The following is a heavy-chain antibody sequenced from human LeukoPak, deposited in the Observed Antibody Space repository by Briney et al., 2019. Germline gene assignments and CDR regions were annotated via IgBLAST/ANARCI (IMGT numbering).Heavy chain of an antibody. CDR1: GGSISSSSYY. D-gene: IGHD6-19*01. J-gene: IGHJ6*02. CDR3: ARGIAVAGKGPYGMDV. V-gene: IGHV4-39*07. Sequence: SETLSLTCTVSGGSISSSSYYWGWIRQPPGKGLEWIGSIYYSGSTNYNPSLKSRVTISVDTSKNQFSLKLSSVTAADTAVYYCARGIAVAGKGPYGMDVWGQGTTVTVSS. CDR2: IYYSGST.